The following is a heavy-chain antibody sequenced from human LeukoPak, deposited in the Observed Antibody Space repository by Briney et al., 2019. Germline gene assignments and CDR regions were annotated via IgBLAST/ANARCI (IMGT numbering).Heavy chain of an antibody. CDR3: ARGTRYNQYYYDSSGYSSFDY. Sequence: PSETLSLTCTVSGYSISSGYFWGLIRQPPGKGLEWIGSFYHSGITYYKPSLKSRVTISVDTSKNQFSMKLSYVTAADTAVYYCARGTRYNQYYYDSSGYSSFDYWGQGTLVSVSS. J-gene: IGHJ4*02. D-gene: IGHD3-22*01. CDR2: FYHSGIT. V-gene: IGHV4-38-2*02. CDR1: GYSISSGYF.